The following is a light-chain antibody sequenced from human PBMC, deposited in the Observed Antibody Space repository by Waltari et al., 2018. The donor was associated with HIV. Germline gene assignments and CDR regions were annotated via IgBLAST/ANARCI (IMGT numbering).Light chain of an antibody. Sequence: QSALTQPPSASGSPGQSVTISCTGTSSDIGGYNYVSWYQQHPGKAPKLIMTEVTKPPSGVPDRFSGSNSGNTASLTVSGLQAEDEAHYYCSTYAPTNNFYVLFGGETALTVL. V-gene: IGLV2-8*01. J-gene: IGLJ2*01. CDR2: EVT. CDR1: SSDIGGYNY. CDR3: STYAPTNNFYVL.